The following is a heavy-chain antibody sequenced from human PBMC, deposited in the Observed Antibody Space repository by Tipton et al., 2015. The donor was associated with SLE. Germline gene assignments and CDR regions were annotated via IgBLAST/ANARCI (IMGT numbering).Heavy chain of an antibody. J-gene: IGHJ4*02. D-gene: IGHD3-22*01. CDR3: ARWPGDFYDSSGFDS. V-gene: IGHV4-59*12. Sequence: LRLSCTVSGGSISSYYWSWIRQPPGKGLEWIGSIFYSGTAYHNPSLRIGVTISVDTSKNQFSLKVRSVTAADTAVYYCARWPGDFYDSSGFDSWGQGILVTVSS. CDR1: GGSISSYY. CDR2: IFYSGTA.